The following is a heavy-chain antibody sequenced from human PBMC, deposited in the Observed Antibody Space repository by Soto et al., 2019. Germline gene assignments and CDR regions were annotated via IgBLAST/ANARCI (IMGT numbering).Heavy chain of an antibody. Sequence: SETLSLTCTVSGGFISSYYWSWIRQPPGKGLEWIGYIFYTGSTNYNPSLKSRVPISVDTSKHQFSLKLSSVTAADTAVYYCARSILVDYWGQGILVTVSS. J-gene: IGHJ4*02. CDR3: ARSILVDY. V-gene: IGHV4-59*08. CDR1: GGFISSYY. D-gene: IGHD3-3*01. CDR2: IFYTGST.